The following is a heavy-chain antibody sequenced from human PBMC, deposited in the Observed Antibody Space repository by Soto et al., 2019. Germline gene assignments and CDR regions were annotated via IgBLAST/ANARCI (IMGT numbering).Heavy chain of an antibody. V-gene: IGHV3-9*01. D-gene: IGHD3-22*01. Sequence: SLRLSCAASGFTFNNSAMHWVRQAPGKGLEWVSSINWSSGSIDYADSVKGRFTISRDNAKNSLYLQMNSLRVEDTALYYCAKDKYSSGIHYFEYWGQGTLVTVSS. CDR2: INWSSGSI. CDR3: AKDKYSSGIHYFEY. CDR1: GFTFNNSA. J-gene: IGHJ4*02.